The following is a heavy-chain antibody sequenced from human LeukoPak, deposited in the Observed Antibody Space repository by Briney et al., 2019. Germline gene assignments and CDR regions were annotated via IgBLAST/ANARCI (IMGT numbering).Heavy chain of an antibody. CDR1: GGSISSHY. CDR2: IYYSGST. CDR3: ARSEDGYNIGYFDY. Sequence: SETLSLTCTVSGGSISSHYWSWIRQPPGKGLEWIGYIYYSGSTNYNPSLKSRVTISVDTSKNQSSLKLSSVTAADTAVYYCARSEDGYNIGYFDYWGQGTLVTVSS. D-gene: IGHD5-24*01. J-gene: IGHJ4*02. V-gene: IGHV4-59*11.